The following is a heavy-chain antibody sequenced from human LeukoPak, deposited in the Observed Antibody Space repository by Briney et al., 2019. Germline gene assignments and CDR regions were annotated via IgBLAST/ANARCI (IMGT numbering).Heavy chain of an antibody. CDR1: GYTFTSYG. D-gene: IGHD3-10*01. CDR3: AREPYGSGSPDV. V-gene: IGHV1-69*13. CDR2: IIPIFGTA. J-gene: IGHJ6*04. Sequence: ASVKVSCKASGYTFTSYGISWVRQAPGQGLEWMGGIIPIFGTANYAQKFQGRVTITADESTSTAYMELSSLRSEDTAVYYCAREPYGSGSPDVWGKGTTVTVSS.